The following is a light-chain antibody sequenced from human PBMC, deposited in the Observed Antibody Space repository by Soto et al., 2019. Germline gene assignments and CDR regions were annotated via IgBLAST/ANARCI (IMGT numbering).Light chain of an antibody. CDR1: QSISST. V-gene: IGKV3D-15*01. CDR3: QQYNSWPLT. J-gene: IGKJ4*01. Sequence: EIVLTQSPGTLSVSPEEGATLSCRASQSISSTLAWYQQTPGQAPRLVIYDIFTRATGVPTRISGSGSGTEFTLTISSLQSEDFAVYYCQQYNSWPLTFGGGTKVDIK. CDR2: DIF.